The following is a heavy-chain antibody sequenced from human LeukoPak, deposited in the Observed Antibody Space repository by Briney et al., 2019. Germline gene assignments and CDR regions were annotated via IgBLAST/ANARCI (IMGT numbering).Heavy chain of an antibody. D-gene: IGHD1-7*01. CDR3: ARTNRYNWNYVNWFDP. CDR2: IYYSGST. J-gene: IGHJ5*02. V-gene: IGHV4-30-4*08. Sequence: TQTLSLTCTVSGGSISSGDYYWSWIRQPPGKGLEWIGYIYYSGSTYYNPSLKSRVTISVDTSKNQFSLKLSSMTAADTAVYYCARTNRYNWNYVNWFDPWGQGTLVTVSS. CDR1: GGSISSGDYY.